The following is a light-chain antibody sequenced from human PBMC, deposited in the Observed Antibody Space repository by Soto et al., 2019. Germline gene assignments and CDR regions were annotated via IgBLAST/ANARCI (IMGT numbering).Light chain of an antibody. Sequence: QPVLTQSPSASASLGASVKLTCTLSSGHSSYAIAWHQKQPGKGPRYLMDLNNDGSHTKGDGIPDRFSGSSSGAERYLIISSLQSEDEADYYCRTWGTGFQVFGGGTKLTVL. J-gene: IGLJ2*01. CDR2: LNNDGSH. V-gene: IGLV4-69*01. CDR1: SGHSSYA. CDR3: RTWGTGFQV.